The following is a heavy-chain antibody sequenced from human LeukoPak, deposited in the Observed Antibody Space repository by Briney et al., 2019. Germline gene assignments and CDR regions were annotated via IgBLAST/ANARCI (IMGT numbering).Heavy chain of an antibody. D-gene: IGHD3-10*01. CDR3: AKDISYGSGSYFDY. Sequence: PGGSLRLSCAASGFTFSSYAMSWVRQAPGKGLEWVSAIRGSGGSTYYADSVKGRFTISRDNSKNTLYLQMNSLRAEDTAVYYCAKDISYGSGSYFDYWGQGTLVTVSS. CDR2: IRGSGGST. J-gene: IGHJ4*02. V-gene: IGHV3-23*01. CDR1: GFTFSSYA.